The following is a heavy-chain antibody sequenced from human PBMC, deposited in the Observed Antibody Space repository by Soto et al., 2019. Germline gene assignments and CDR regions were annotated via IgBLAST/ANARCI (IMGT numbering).Heavy chain of an antibody. V-gene: IGHV4-59*04. CDR2: VYRSGSS. CDR1: GASITTYY. D-gene: IGHD2-2*01. J-gene: IGHJ5*02. Sequence: SATLSLTCDVSGASITTYYWSWIRQAPGQGLEWIGNVYRSGSSYFNPSLTSRMTMSVDTAKNQFSLSLSSVTAADTALYYCVRGLGYCSTTTCSEDWFDPWGPGIQVTVSS. CDR3: VRGLGYCSTTTCSEDWFDP.